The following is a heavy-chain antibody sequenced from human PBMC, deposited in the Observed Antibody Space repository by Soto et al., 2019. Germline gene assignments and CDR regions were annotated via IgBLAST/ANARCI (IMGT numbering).Heavy chain of an antibody. Sequence: GGSLRLSCAASGFTFDDYAMHWVRQAPGKGLEWVSGINWNSGRIGYADSVKGRFTISRDNAKTSLYLQMNSLRAEDTALYYCAKDRGSGSYTANYNHYGMDVWGQGTTVTVSS. J-gene: IGHJ6*02. V-gene: IGHV3-9*01. CDR2: INWNSGRI. D-gene: IGHD3-10*01. CDR3: AKDRGSGSYTANYNHYGMDV. CDR1: GFTFDDYA.